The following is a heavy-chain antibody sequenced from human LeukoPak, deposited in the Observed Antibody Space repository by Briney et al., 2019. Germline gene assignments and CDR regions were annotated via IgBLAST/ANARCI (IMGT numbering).Heavy chain of an antibody. CDR1: GGSISSSSYY. Sequence: PSETLSLTCTVSGGSISSSSYYWGWIRQPPGKGLEWIGSIYYSGSTYYNPSLKSRVTISVDTSKNRFSLKLSSVTAADTAVYYCARQVSAAAGEIDYWGQGTLVTVSS. CDR2: IYYSGST. CDR3: ARQVSAAAGEIDY. V-gene: IGHV4-39*01. D-gene: IGHD6-13*01. J-gene: IGHJ4*02.